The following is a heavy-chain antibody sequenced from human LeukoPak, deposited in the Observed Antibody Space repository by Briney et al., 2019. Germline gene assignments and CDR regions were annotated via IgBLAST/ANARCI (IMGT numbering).Heavy chain of an antibody. CDR2: ISWDGGST. D-gene: IGHD3-22*01. CDR3: AKVAHYDSSGYPDY. J-gene: IGHJ4*02. V-gene: IGHV3-43D*03. Sequence: PGGSLRLSCAASGFTFDDYAMHWVRQAPGKGLEWVSLISWDGGSTYYADSVKGRFTISRGNSKNSLYLQMNSLRAEDTALYYCAKVAHYDSSGYPDYWGQGTLVTVSS. CDR1: GFTFDDYA.